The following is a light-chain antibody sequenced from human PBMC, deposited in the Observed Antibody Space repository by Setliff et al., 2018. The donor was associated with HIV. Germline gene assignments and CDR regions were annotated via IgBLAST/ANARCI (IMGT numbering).Light chain of an antibody. CDR1: SASVSSGYY. Sequence: QTVVTQETSVAVSLVATVTVTCGFTSASVSSGYYPSWYQQTPGHPPRTLIYTTNSRCAGVPDRFSGSSLGDKAALTITGARADDEADYYCVLYMGSGIAVLGGGTK. CDR3: VLYMGSGIAV. V-gene: IGLV8-61*01. CDR2: TTN. J-gene: IGLJ2*01.